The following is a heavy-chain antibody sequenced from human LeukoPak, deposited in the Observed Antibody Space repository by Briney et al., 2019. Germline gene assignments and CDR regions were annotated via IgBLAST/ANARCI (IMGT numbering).Heavy chain of an antibody. CDR3: ARDLMTTATTVDY. V-gene: IGHV3-21*01. CDR1: GFTFSSYS. Sequence: GGSLRLSCAASGFTFSSYSMNWVRQAPGKGLEWVSSISSSSSYIYYADSVKGRFTISRDNAKNSLHLQMNSLRAEDTAVYYCARDLMTTATTVDYWGQGTLVTVSS. D-gene: IGHD4-17*01. CDR2: ISSSSSYI. J-gene: IGHJ4*02.